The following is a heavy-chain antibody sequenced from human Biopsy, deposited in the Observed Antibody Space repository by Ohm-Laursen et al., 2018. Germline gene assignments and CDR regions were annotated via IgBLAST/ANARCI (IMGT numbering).Heavy chain of an antibody. V-gene: IGHV4-34*01. CDR3: ARDTPNEHYPSGNIRHYSAMDV. CDR1: GKTFSDYQ. CDR2: INQSGTT. Sequence: GTLSLTCAVFGKTFSDYQWSWIRQPPGKGLEWIGQINQSGTTNYNPSLKSRVSISADASKYEFSLRLSSVTAADTAMYYCARDTPNEHYPSGNIRHYSAMDVWGQGTAVTVSS. J-gene: IGHJ6*02. D-gene: IGHD4-23*01.